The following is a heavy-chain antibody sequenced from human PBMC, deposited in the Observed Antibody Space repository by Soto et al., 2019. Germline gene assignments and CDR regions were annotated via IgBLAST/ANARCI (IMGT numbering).Heavy chain of an antibody. V-gene: IGHV3-21*01. D-gene: IGHD3-9*01. J-gene: IGHJ6*03. Sequence: EVQLVESGGGLVKPGGSLRLSCAASGFTFSSYSMNWVRQAPGKGLEWVSSISSSSSYIYYADSVKGRFTISRDNAKNSLYLQMNSLRAEDTAVYYCARDRDYDILPGYPHYYYYMDVWGKGTTVTVSS. CDR3: ARDRDYDILPGYPHYYYYMDV. CDR2: ISSSSSYI. CDR1: GFTFSSYS.